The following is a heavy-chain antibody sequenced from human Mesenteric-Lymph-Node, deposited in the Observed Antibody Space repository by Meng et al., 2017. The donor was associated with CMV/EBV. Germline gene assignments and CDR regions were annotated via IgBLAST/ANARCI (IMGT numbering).Heavy chain of an antibody. D-gene: IGHD3-22*01. V-gene: IGHV3-23*01. J-gene: IGHJ4*02. CDR1: GFTFSSYA. Sequence: GESLKISCAASGFTFSSYAMSWVRQPPGKGLEWVSAISGSGGSTYYADSVKGRFTISRDNSKNSLYLQMNSLRAEDTALYYCVRGSAYLFWGQGTLVTVSS. CDR3: VRGSAYLF. CDR2: ISGSGGST.